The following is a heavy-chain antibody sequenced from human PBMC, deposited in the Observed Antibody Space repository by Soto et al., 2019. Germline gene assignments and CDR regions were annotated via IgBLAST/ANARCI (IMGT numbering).Heavy chain of an antibody. J-gene: IGHJ6*02. CDR3: ARDNDRPQLGGNYYYIFDV. CDR2: IMPIFRTP. Sequence: QVQLEQSGAEVKKPGSSVKVSCKASGGTFRNSAFSWVRQAPGQGLEWMGGIMPIFRTPDYAQKFQGRVTITADESTSTTYMELSGLRSDDTAVYYCARDNDRPQLGGNYYYIFDVWGHGTAVTVSS. V-gene: IGHV1-69*12. D-gene: IGHD1-1*01. CDR1: GGTFRNSA.